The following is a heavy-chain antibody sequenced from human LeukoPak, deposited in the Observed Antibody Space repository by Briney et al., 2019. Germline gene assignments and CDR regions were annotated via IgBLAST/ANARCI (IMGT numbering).Heavy chain of an antibody. CDR1: GGSISSYY. V-gene: IGHV4-59*01. D-gene: IGHD2-21*01. J-gene: IGHJ4*02. Sequence: SETLSLTCTVSGGSISSYYRSWIRQPPGKGLEWIGYIYHSGSTDYNPSLKSRVTISADTSKNQFSLKLSSVTAADTAVYFCARAFRASSFDYWGQGTLVTVSS. CDR3: ARAFRASSFDY. CDR2: IYHSGST.